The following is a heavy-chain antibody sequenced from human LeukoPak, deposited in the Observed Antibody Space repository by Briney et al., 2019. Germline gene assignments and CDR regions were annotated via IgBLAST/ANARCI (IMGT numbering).Heavy chain of an antibody. CDR2: ISSSGSTI. J-gene: IGHJ5*02. CDR3: APSLYYYDSSGVDP. D-gene: IGHD3-22*01. CDR1: GFTFSSYE. Sequence: GGSLRLSCAASGFTFSSYEMNWVRRAPGKGLEWVSYISSSGSTIYYADSVKGRFTISRDNAKNSLYLQMNSLRAEDTAVYYCAPSLYYYDSSGVDPWGQGTLVTVSS. V-gene: IGHV3-48*03.